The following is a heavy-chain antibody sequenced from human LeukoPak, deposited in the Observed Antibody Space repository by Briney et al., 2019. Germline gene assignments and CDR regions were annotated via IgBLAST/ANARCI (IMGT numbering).Heavy chain of an antibody. V-gene: IGHV4-34*01. J-gene: IGHJ4*02. D-gene: IGHD3-9*01. CDR1: GGSFSGYY. CDR3: ARSKDILTGYCFDY. CDR2: INHSGST. Sequence: PSETLSLTCAVYGGSFSGYYWSWIRQPPGKGLEWIGEINHSGSTNYNPSLKSRVTISVDTSKNQFSLKLSSVTAADTAVYYCARSKDILTGYCFDYWGLGTLVTVSS.